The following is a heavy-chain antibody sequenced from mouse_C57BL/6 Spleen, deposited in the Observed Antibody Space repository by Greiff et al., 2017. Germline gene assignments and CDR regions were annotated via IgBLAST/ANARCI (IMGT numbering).Heavy chain of an antibody. CDR2: IDPSDSYT. CDR3: ARSDYYYAMDY. CDR1: GYTFTSYW. Sequence: QVQLQQSGAELVKPGASVKLSCKASGYTFTSYWMQWVKQRPGQGLEWIGEIDPSDSYTNYNQKFKGKATLTVDTSSSTAYMQLSSLTSADSAVYYCARSDYYYAMDYWGQGTSVTVSS. V-gene: IGHV1-50*01. J-gene: IGHJ4*01.